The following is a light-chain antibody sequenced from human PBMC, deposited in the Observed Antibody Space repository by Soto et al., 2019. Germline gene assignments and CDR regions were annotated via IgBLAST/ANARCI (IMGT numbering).Light chain of an antibody. CDR3: CSYGGSRNYV. Sequence: QSVLTQPPSASGSPGQSVTISCTGSSSDIGGYNFVSWYRQHPGKAPQLLIYQVSQRPSGVPDRFSGSKSGNTASLTVSGLQAEDEADYYCCSYGGSRNYVFGTGTKVTVL. J-gene: IGLJ1*01. V-gene: IGLV2-8*01. CDR1: SSDIGGYNF. CDR2: QVS.